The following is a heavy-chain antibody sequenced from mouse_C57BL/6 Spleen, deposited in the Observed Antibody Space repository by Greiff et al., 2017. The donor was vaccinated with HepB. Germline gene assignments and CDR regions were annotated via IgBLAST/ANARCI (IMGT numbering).Heavy chain of an antibody. CDR3: ARLTMVTTDFDY. Sequence: EVQLQQSGPELVKPGASVKMSCKASGYTFTDYNMHWVKQSHGKSLEWIGYINPDNGGTSYNQKFKGKATLTVNKSSSTAYMELSSLTPEDSAVYYCARLTMVTTDFDYWGQGTTLTVSS. CDR1: GYTFTDYN. J-gene: IGHJ2*01. V-gene: IGHV1-22*01. D-gene: IGHD2-2*01. CDR2: INPDNGGT.